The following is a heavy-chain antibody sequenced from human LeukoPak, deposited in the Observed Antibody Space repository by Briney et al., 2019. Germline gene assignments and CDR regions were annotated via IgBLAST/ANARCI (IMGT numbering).Heavy chain of an antibody. CDR1: GFTFSNAW. CDR3: ARGQHIVVVTAIKPLDY. V-gene: IGHV3-15*07. CDR2: IKSKTDGGTT. J-gene: IGHJ4*02. Sequence: GGSLRLSCAASGFTFSNAWMNWVRQAPGKGLEWIGRIKSKTDGGTTDYAAPVKGRFTISRDDSKNTLYLQMNSLRAEDTAVYYCARGQHIVVVTAIKPLDYWGQGTLVTVSS. D-gene: IGHD2-21*02.